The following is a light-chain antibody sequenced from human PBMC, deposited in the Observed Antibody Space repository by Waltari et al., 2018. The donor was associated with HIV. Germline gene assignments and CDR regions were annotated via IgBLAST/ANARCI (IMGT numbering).Light chain of an antibody. CDR3: GTWDSSLSGVV. Sequence: QSVLPQPPSVSAAPGQKATISCSGSSSNIGTNYVSCYQQPPGTAPKRLIYDNDKRPSGIPDRFSGSKSDTSATLGITGLQTGDEADYYCGTWDSSLSGVVFGGGTKLTVL. V-gene: IGLV1-51*01. CDR2: DND. J-gene: IGLJ2*01. CDR1: SSNIGTNY.